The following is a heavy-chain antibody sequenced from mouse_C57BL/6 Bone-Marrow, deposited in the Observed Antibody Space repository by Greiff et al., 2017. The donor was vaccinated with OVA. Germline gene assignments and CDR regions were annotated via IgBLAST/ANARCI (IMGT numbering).Heavy chain of an antibody. D-gene: IGHD2-1*01. CDR1: GYTFTSYG. Sequence: VQLQESGAELARPGASVKLSCKASGYTFTSYGISWVKQRTGQGLEWIGEIYPRSGNTYYNEKFKGKATLTADKASSTAYMELRSLTSEDSAVYFCAREPNYYGHFDVWGTGTTVTVSS. V-gene: IGHV1-81*01. CDR3: AREPNYYGHFDV. CDR2: IYPRSGNT. J-gene: IGHJ1*03.